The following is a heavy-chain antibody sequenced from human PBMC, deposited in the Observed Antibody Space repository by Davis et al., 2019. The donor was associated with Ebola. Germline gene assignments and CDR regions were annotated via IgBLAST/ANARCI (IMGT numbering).Heavy chain of an antibody. D-gene: IGHD6-19*01. CDR2: ISYDGSNK. CDR1: GFTFSSYG. CDR3: AKDLIAVAGTRGYYYYGMDV. V-gene: IGHV3-30*18. Sequence: PGGSLRLSCAASGFTFSSYGMHWVRQAPGKGLEWAAVISYDGSNKYYADSVKGRFTISRDNSKNTLYLQMNSLRAEDTAVYYCAKDLIAVAGTRGYYYYGMDVWGQGTTVTVSS. J-gene: IGHJ6*02.